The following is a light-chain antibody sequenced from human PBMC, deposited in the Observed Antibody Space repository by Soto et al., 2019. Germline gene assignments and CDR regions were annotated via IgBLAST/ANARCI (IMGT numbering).Light chain of an antibody. V-gene: IGKV1-5*01. J-gene: IGKJ1*01. CDR2: DAS. Sequence: DIQMTQSPSTLSASVGDRVTITCRASQSISSWLAWYQQKPGKAPKVLIYDASSLESGVPSRFSGSGSGTEFTLAISSLQPDDFATYYCQHSNTSPWTFGQGTKVEIK. CDR1: QSISSW. CDR3: QHSNTSPWT.